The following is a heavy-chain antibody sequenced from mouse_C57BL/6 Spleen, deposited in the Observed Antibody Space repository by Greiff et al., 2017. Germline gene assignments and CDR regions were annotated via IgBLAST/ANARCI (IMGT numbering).Heavy chain of an antibody. V-gene: IGHV1-80*01. Sequence: QVQLQQSGAELVKPGASVKISCKASGYAFTSYWMNWVKQRPGQGLEWIGQIYPADGDTNYNGKFKGKDTMTADTSSSTAYMPRSSLTSEDSAVYFGMYGNAFAYWGQGTMLTVSA. J-gene: IGHJ3*01. D-gene: IGHD2-10*02. CDR3: MYGNAFAY. CDR1: GYAFTSYW. CDR2: IYPADGDT.